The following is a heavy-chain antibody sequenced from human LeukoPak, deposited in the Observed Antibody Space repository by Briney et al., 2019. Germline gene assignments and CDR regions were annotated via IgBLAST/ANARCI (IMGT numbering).Heavy chain of an antibody. J-gene: IGHJ3*02. CDR3: ARHTQCLVEGAFDI. CDR2: IYYSGGT. D-gene: IGHD6-19*01. Sequence: SETLSLTCIVSGGSISSNNYYWGWISQPPGKGLEWIGSIYYSGGTSYNPSLKSRVTISVDTSKKQFSLKLSSVTAADTAVYYCARHTQCLVEGAFDIWGQGTMVTVSS. V-gene: IGHV4-39*01. CDR1: GGSISSNNYY.